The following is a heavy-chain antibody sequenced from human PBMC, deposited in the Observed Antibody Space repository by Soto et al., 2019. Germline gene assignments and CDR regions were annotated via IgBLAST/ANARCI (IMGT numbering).Heavy chain of an antibody. CDR1: GYTFTGYY. CDR2: INPNSGGT. CDR3: ARAGKLEIAALDY. J-gene: IGHJ4*02. Sequence: QVQLVQSGAEVKKPGASVKVSCKASGYTFTGYYMHWVRQAPGQGLEWMGWINPNSGGTNYAQKFKSRVTMTRDTSISTPYMELSRLRSDDTAVYYCARAGKLEIAALDYWGQGTLVTVSS. D-gene: IGHD6-6*01. V-gene: IGHV1-2*02.